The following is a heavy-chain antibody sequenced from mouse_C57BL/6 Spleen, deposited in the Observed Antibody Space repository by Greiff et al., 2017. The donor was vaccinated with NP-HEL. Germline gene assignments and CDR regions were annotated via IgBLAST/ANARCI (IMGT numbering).Heavy chain of an antibody. CDR3: ARGGIYYGSYAFAY. CDR1: GYAFSSYW. Sequence: QVQLQQSGAELVKPGASVKISCKASGYAFSSYWMNWVKQRPGKGLEWIGQIYPGDGDTNYNGKFKGKATLTADKSSSTAYMQLSSLTSEDSAVYFYARGGIYYGSYAFAYWGQGTMVTVSA. J-gene: IGHJ3*01. D-gene: IGHD2-1*01. V-gene: IGHV1-80*01. CDR2: IYPGDGDT.